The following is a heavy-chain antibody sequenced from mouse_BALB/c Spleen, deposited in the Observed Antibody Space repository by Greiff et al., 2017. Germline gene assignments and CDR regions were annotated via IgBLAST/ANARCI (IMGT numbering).Heavy chain of an antibody. Sequence: DVQLQESGGGLVKPGGSLKLSCAASGFTFSSYAMSWVRQTPEKRLEWVASISSGGSTYYPDSVKGRFTISRDNARNILYLQMSSLRSEDTAMYYCARGDYYGSSYNYWGQGTTLTVSS. D-gene: IGHD1-1*01. CDR3: ARGDYYGSSYNY. CDR2: ISSGGST. J-gene: IGHJ2*01. V-gene: IGHV5-6-5*01. CDR1: GFTFSSYA.